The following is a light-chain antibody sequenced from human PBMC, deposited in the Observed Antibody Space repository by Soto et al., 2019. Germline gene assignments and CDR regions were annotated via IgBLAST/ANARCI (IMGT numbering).Light chain of an antibody. CDR1: SSDVGVYNY. Sequence: QSALTQPASVSGSPGQSITFSCTGTSSDVGVYNYVSWYQQHPGKAPKLMIYEVSHRPSGVSNRFSGSKSGNTASLTISGLQAEDEADYYCSSYTSSNTWVLGGGTKLTVL. CDR2: EVS. CDR3: SSYTSSNTWV. V-gene: IGLV2-14*01. J-gene: IGLJ3*02.